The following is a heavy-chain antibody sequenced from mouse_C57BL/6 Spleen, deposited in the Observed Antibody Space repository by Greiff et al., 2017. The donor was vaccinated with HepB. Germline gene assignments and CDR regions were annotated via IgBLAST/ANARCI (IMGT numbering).Heavy chain of an antibody. Sequence: VKLQESGPGLVAPSQSLSITCTVSGFSLTSYGVHWVRQPPGKGLEWLVVIWSDGSTTYNSALKSRLSISKDNSKSQVFLKMNSLQTDDTAMYYCARHAHYYGSSYGYFDVWGTGTTVTVSS. CDR2: IWSDGST. CDR3: ARHAHYYGSSYGYFDV. V-gene: IGHV2-6-1*01. CDR1: GFSLTSYG. D-gene: IGHD1-1*01. J-gene: IGHJ1*03.